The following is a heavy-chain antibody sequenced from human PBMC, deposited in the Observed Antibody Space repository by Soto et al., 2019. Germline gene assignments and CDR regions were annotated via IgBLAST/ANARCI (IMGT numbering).Heavy chain of an antibody. CDR3: ARHEPYSSSWYFDY. D-gene: IGHD6-13*01. Sequence: QVQLQESGPGLVKPSETLSLTCTVSGGSISSYYWSWIRQPPGKGLEWIGYIYYSGSTNYNPSLRSRVTXXVXPXXNQFSLKLSSVTAADTAVYYCARHEPYSSSWYFDYWGQGTLVTVSS. J-gene: IGHJ4*02. CDR1: GGSISSYY. CDR2: IYYSGST. V-gene: IGHV4-59*08.